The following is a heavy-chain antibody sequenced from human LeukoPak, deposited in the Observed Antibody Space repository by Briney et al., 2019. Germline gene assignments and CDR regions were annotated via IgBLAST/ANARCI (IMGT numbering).Heavy chain of an antibody. V-gene: IGHV3-7*01. CDR2: IKQDGSEE. CDR3: AREGGWGSPAGY. CDR1: GFTFSSYW. D-gene: IGHD2-2*01. J-gene: IGHJ4*02. Sequence: GGALRLSCAASGFTFSSYWVSWVRQAPGEGLEWGANIKQDGSEENYVDSVKGRFTISRDNAKNSLYLQMNSLRAEDTAVSFCAREGGWGSPAGYWGQGTLVTVSS.